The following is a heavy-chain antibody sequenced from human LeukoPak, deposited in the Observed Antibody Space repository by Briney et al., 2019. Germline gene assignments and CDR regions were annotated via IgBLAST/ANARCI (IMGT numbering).Heavy chain of an antibody. D-gene: IGHD7-27*01. CDR2: INPNGGGT. CDR3: SRGPHWDPHFDF. CDR1: GFTFTAYY. Sequence: GASVKVSCKASGFTFTAYYMHWVRQAPGQRLEWIGWINPNGGGTNYAQKFQGRVIMTWQTSISPASMELSRLRSDDTAVYYCSRGPHWDPHFDFWGQGTLVTVSS. V-gene: IGHV1-2*02. J-gene: IGHJ4*02.